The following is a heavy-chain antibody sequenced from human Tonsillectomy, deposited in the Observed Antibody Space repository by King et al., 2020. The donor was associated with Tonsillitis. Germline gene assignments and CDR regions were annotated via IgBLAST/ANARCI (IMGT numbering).Heavy chain of an antibody. CDR3: AHRRSDSSGYYFRFDY. Sequence: ITLKESGPTLVKPTQTLTLTCTFSGFSLSTSGVGVGWIRQPPGKALEWLALIYWDDDKRYSPSLKSRLTITKDTSKDQVVLTMTNMDPVDTATYYCAHRRSDSSGYYFRFDYWGQGTLVTVSS. D-gene: IGHD3-22*01. J-gene: IGHJ4*02. CDR2: IYWDDDK. V-gene: IGHV2-5*02. CDR1: GFSLSTSGVG.